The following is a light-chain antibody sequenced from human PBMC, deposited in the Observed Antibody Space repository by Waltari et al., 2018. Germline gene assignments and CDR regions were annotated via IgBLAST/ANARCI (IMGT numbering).Light chain of an antibody. V-gene: IGKV3-11*01. Sequence: EIVLTQSPPTLSLSPGERATLSCRASQSVTSYLAWYQQKPGQAPRLLIYDASNRATVIPTRFSGSGSGTDFTLTISSLEPEDFAVYYCQQRYNWPSITFGQGTRLEIK. CDR2: DAS. CDR1: QSVTSY. J-gene: IGKJ5*01. CDR3: QQRYNWPSIT.